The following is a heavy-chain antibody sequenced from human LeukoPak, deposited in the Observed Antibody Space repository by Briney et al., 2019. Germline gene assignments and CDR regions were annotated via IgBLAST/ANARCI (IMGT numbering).Heavy chain of an antibody. V-gene: IGHV1-2*02. Sequence: ASVKVSCKATGYTFTGYYMHWVRQAPGQGLEWMGWINPNSGGTNYAQKFQGRVTMTRDTSISTAYMELSRLRSDDTAVYYCARVGSSGWYYVGAFDIWGQGTMVTVSS. D-gene: IGHD6-19*01. CDR2: INPNSGGT. CDR3: ARVGSSGWYYVGAFDI. J-gene: IGHJ3*02. CDR1: GYTFTGYY.